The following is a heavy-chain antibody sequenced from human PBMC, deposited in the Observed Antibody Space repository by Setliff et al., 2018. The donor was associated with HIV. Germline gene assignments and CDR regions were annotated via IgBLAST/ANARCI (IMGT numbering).Heavy chain of an antibody. CDR1: GYNFTSYA. J-gene: IGHJ3*01. V-gene: IGHV7-4-1*02. CDR2: INTNTGNP. CDR3: ARDLNFWSGYSDAFDV. D-gene: IGHD3-3*01. Sequence: ASVKVSCKASGYNFTSYAMNWVRQAPGQGLEWLGWINTNTGNPPYDQGFTGRFVFSLETSVSTAYLQISSLKAEDTAVYYCARDLNFWSGYSDAFDVWGEGTRVTVSS.